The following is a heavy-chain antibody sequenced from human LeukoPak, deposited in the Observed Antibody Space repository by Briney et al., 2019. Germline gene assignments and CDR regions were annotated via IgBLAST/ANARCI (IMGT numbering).Heavy chain of an antibody. CDR2: ISATGGST. D-gene: IGHD6-19*01. CDR3: AKGGYSSGWRNFFDY. J-gene: IGHJ4*02. CDR1: GFTFSSYG. Sequence: GSLRLSCAASGFTFSSYGMHWVRQAPGKGLEWVSTISATGGSTYYADSVKGRFTISRDNSKDTLYLQMNSLRAEDTAVYLCAKGGYSSGWRNFFDYWGQGTLVTVSS. V-gene: IGHV3-23*01.